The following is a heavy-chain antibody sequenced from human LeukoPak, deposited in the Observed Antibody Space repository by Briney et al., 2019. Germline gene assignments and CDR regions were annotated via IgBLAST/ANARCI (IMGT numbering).Heavy chain of an antibody. CDR2: INHSGST. CDR1: GGSFSGYY. Sequence: SETLSLTCAVYGGSFSGYYWSWIRQPPGKGLEWIGEINHSGSTNYNPSLKSRVTISVDTSKNQFSLKLSSVTAADTAVYYCARGRGYDFWSGIDWFDPWGQGTLVTVSS. CDR3: ARGRGYDFWSGIDWFDP. J-gene: IGHJ5*02. V-gene: IGHV4-34*01. D-gene: IGHD3-3*01.